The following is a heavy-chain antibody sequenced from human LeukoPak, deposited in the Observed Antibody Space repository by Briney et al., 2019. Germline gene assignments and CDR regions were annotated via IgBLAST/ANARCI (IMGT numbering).Heavy chain of an antibody. CDR1: GGSFSGYY. J-gene: IGHJ5*02. V-gene: IGHV4-34*01. Sequence: PSETLSLTCAVYGGSFSGYYWSWIRQPPGKGLEWIGEINHSGSTNYNPSLKSRVTISVDTSKNQFSLKLSSVTAADTAVYYCARFRGTLALWSGYENWSDPWGQGTLVTVSS. CDR3: ARFRGTLALWSGYENWSDP. D-gene: IGHD3-3*01. CDR2: INHSGST.